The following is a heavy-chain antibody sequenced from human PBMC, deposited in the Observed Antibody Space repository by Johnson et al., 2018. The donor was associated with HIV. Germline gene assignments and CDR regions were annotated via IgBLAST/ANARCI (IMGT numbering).Heavy chain of an antibody. V-gene: IGHV3-11*01. CDR1: GFTFSDYY. D-gene: IGHD3-22*01. CDR2: ISSSGNTM. CDR3: TSTYYYDSSGYSRQDNDAFDI. J-gene: IGHJ3*02. Sequence: QVQLVESGGGLVKPGGSLRLSCVVSGFTFSDYYMSWIRQAPGKGLEWVSYISSSGNTMYYADSVKGRFTISRDNAKNSLYLQMNSLRAEDTAVYYCTSTYYYDSSGYSRQDNDAFDIWGQGTMVTVSS.